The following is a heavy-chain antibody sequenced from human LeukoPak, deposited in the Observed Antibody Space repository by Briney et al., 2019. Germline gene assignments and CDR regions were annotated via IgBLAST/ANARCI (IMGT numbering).Heavy chain of an antibody. CDR2: ISAYNGNT. J-gene: IGHJ5*02. Sequence: ASVKVSCKASGYTFTSYGISWVRQAPGQGLEWMGWISAYNGNTNYAQKLQGRVTMTTDTSTSTAYMELRSLRSDDTAVYYCARVYSGSYSNWFDPWGQGTLVTVSS. V-gene: IGHV1-18*01. CDR1: GYTFTSYG. D-gene: IGHD1-26*01. CDR3: ARVYSGSYSNWFDP.